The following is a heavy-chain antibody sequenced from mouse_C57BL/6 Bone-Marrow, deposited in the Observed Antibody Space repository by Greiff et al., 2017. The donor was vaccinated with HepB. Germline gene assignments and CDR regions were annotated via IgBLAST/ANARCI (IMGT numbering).Heavy chain of an antibody. Sequence: EVQGVESGGGLVQPGGSLKLSCAASGFTFSDYGMAWVRQAPRKGPEWVAFISNLAYSIYYADTVTGRFTISRENAKNTLYLEMSSLRSEDTDMYYCARQRRGGAMDYWGQGTSVTVSS. D-gene: IGHD1-2*01. CDR1: GFTFSDYG. V-gene: IGHV5-15*01. CDR2: ISNLAYSI. CDR3: ARQRRGGAMDY. J-gene: IGHJ4*01.